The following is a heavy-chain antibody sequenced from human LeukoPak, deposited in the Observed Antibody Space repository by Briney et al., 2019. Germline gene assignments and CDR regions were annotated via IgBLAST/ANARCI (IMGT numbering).Heavy chain of an antibody. CDR2: IYYSGST. J-gene: IGHJ4*02. CDR3: ATELRDRNFDY. Sequence: SRTLSLTCTVSGGSISSGGYYWSWVRQHPGKGLEWIGYIYYSGSTYYNPSLNSRVAISVDTSENQFSLKLSSVTAADTAVYYCATELRDRNFDYRGQGTLVTVSS. CDR1: GGSISSGGYY. V-gene: IGHV4-31*03. D-gene: IGHD1-14*01.